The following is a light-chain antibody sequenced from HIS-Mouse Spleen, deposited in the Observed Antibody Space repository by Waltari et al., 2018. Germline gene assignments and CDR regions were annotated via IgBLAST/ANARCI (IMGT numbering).Light chain of an antibody. Sequence: QSALTQPASVSGSPGQSITIACTVTGSDVGGYNYVFWYQQHPGKAPQLMIYEVSNRPSGVSNRFSGSKSGNTASLTISGLQAEDEADYYCSSYTSSSTYVFGTGTKVTVL. J-gene: IGLJ1*01. CDR2: EVS. CDR3: SSYTSSSTYV. CDR1: GSDVGGYNY. V-gene: IGLV2-14*01.